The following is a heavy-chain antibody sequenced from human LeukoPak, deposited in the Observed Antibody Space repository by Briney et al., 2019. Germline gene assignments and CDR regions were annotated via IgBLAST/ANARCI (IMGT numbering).Heavy chain of an antibody. D-gene: IGHD6-6*01. CDR3: ARVNITIAARHYYMDV. J-gene: IGHJ6*03. CDR1: GGTFSSYA. CDR2: IIPIFGTA. Sequence: ASVKVSCKASGGTFSSYAFSWVRQAPGQGLEWMGGIIPIFGTANYAQKFQGRVTITADESTSTAYMELSSLRSEDTAVYYCARVNITIAARHYYMDVWGKGTMVTVSS. V-gene: IGHV1-69*01.